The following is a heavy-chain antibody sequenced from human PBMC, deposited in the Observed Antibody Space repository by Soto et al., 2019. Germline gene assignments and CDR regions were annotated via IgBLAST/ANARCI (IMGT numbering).Heavy chain of an antibody. CDR1: GASISNTYW. V-gene: IGHV4-4*02. CDR2: ISHSGST. Sequence: SETLSLTCAVSGASISNTYWWSWVRQAPGKGLQWIGQISHSGSTNYSPSFKSRVTISLDKSKNQFSLKLTSVTAADTAIYFCARLVYDTRLNYMYFDFWGQGALVTVSS. J-gene: IGHJ4*02. CDR3: ARLVYDTRLNYMYFDF. D-gene: IGHD2-8*01.